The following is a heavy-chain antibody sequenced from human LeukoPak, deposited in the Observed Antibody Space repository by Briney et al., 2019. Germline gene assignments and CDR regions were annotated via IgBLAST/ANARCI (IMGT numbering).Heavy chain of an antibody. CDR2: ISWNSGSI. Sequence: PGGSLRLSCAASGFTFDDYAMHWVRQAPGKGLEWVSGISWNSGSIGYADSVKGRFTISRDNAKNSLYLQMNSLRAEDTALYYCAKDTGYSSGWPFDYWGQGTLVTVSS. J-gene: IGHJ4*02. CDR1: GFTFDDYA. CDR3: AKDTGYSSGWPFDY. D-gene: IGHD6-19*01. V-gene: IGHV3-9*01.